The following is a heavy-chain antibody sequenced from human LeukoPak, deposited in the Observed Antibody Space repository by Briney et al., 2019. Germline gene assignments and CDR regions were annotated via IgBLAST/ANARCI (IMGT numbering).Heavy chain of an antibody. CDR1: GFTFSSYS. CDR2: ISSSSSYI. J-gene: IGHJ6*04. V-gene: IGHV3-21*01. Sequence: GGSLRLSCAASGFTFSSYSMNWVRQAPGKGLEWVSSISSSSSYIYYADSVKGRFTISRDNAKNSLYLQVNSLRAEDTAVYYCAREYTHANYYYGVDVWGKGTTVTVSS. CDR3: AREYTHANYYYGVDV. D-gene: IGHD2-2*01.